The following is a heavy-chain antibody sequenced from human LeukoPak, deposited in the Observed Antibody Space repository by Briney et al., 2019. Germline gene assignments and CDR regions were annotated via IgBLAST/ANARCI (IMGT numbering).Heavy chain of an antibody. CDR2: ISAYNGNT. Sequence: GASVKVSCKASGYTFTSYGISWVRQAPGQGLEWMGWISAYNGNTNYAQKLQGRVTMTTDTSTSTAYMELRSLRSDDTAVYYCARDGYSYGYWVLNPNAFDIWGQGTMVTVSS. J-gene: IGHJ3*02. V-gene: IGHV1-18*01. CDR1: GYTFTSYG. D-gene: IGHD5-18*01. CDR3: ARDGYSYGYWVLNPNAFDI.